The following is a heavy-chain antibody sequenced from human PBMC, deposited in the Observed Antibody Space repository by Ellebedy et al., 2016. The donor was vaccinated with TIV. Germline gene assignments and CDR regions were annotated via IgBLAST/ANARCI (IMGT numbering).Heavy chain of an antibody. V-gene: IGHV3-13*01. CDR1: GFTFSDSD. D-gene: IGHD1-1*01. Sequence: ESLKISCAASGFTFSDSDMHWVRQGAGTGLEWVSAMGVGGDTYYPDPVKGRFTISRENAKNSLYLQMTSLRAGDTAIYYCARERANGGYDWNDWYFDLWGRGTLVTVSA. CDR3: ARERANGGYDWNDWYFDL. J-gene: IGHJ2*01. CDR2: MGVGGDT.